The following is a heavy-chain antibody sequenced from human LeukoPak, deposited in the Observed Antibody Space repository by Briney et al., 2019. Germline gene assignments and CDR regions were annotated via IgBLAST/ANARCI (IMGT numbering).Heavy chain of an antibody. Sequence: SETLSLTCTVSGGSISPYHWSWIRQPPGKGLEWIGYIYYSGSTNYNPSLKSRVTISLDTSKNQFSLKLSSVTAADTAVYYCARMGLWFGELSTYYYYGMDVWGKGTTVTVSS. CDR1: GGSISPYH. V-gene: IGHV4-59*01. CDR3: ARMGLWFGELSTYYYYGMDV. D-gene: IGHD3-10*01. CDR2: IYYSGST. J-gene: IGHJ6*04.